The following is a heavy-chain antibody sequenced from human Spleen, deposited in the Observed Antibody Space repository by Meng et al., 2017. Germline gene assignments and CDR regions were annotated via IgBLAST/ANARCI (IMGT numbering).Heavy chain of an antibody. D-gene: IGHD6-19*01. CDR3: ARSSSGWPKSYYFDY. V-gene: IGHV4-39*07. J-gene: IGHJ4*02. CDR2: IYYSGST. CDR1: GGSISSSSYY. Sequence: SETLSLTCTVSGGSISSSSYYWGWIRQPPGKGLEWIGSIYYSGSTYYNPSLKSRVTISVDTSKNQFSLKLSSVTAADTAVYYCARSSSGWPKSYYFDYWGQGTLVIVSS.